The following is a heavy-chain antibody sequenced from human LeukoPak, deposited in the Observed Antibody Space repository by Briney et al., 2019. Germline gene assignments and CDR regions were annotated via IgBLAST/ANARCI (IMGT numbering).Heavy chain of an antibody. D-gene: IGHD2-15*01. V-gene: IGHV5-51*01. CDR2: IYPGDFDT. Sequence: GESLKISCKGSGYRFTSFWIGWVRPMPGKGLEWMGIIYPGDFDTRYSPSFQGQVTISADKSISTAYLQWSSLKASDTAMYYCARPVGVAGDGSYYFDYWGQGTLVTVSS. CDR1: GYRFTSFW. J-gene: IGHJ4*02. CDR3: ARPVGVAGDGSYYFDY.